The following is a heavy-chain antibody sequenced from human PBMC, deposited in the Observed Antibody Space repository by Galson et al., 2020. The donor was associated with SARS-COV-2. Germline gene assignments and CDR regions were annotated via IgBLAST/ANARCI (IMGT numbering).Heavy chain of an antibody. CDR1: GFIFSDYY. V-gene: IGHV3-11*01. CDR3: AREVRGLYYFDY. D-gene: IGHD3-10*01. CDR2: ISSSGGTI. Sequence: GGYLRLSCAASGFIFSDYYMTWIRQAPGKGLEWVSYISSSGGTIYYADPVKGRFTIPRDNAKNSLYLQVNSLRAEDTAVYYCAREVRGLYYFDYWGQGTLVTVSS. J-gene: IGHJ4*02.